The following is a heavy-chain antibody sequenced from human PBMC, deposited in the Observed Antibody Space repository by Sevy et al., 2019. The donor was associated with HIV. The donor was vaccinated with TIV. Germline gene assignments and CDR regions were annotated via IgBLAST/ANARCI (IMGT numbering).Heavy chain of an antibody. J-gene: IGHJ6*02. CDR1: GFTFRSYS. CDR2: ITSSSSFI. Sequence: GGSLRLSCAASGFTFRSYSMNWVRQAPGRGLEWVSSITSSSSFIFYADSVKGRFTISRDNAKNSLFLQMNSLRAEDRTVHSGARAASGFSGGEPLVNARVYGLDVWGQGTTVTVSS. V-gene: IGHV3-21*01. D-gene: IGHD3-3*01. CDR3: ARAASGFSGGEPLVNARVYGLDV.